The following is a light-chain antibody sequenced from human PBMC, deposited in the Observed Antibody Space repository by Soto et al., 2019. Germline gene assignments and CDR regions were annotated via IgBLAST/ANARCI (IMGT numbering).Light chain of an antibody. CDR2: DVS. J-gene: IGLJ2*01. CDR3: SSYTSSSTQV. Sequence: SALTQPASVSGSPGQSITISCTGTSSDVGGYNYVSWYQQHPGKAPKLMIYDVSNRPSGVSNRFSGSKSGNTACLTISGLQAEDEADYYCSSYTSSSTQVFGGGTKLTVL. CDR1: SSDVGGYNY. V-gene: IGLV2-14*01.